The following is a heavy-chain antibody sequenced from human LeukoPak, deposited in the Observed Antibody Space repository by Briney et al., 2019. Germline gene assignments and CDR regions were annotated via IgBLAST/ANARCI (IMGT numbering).Heavy chain of an antibody. CDR2: IKQDGSEK. CDR3: SRGRWYGGYDYNWFDP. J-gene: IGHJ5*02. CDR1: GLTFNRYW. V-gene: IGHV3-7*01. D-gene: IGHD5-12*01. Sequence: GGSLRLSCAASGLTFNRYWMIWVRQAPGKGLEWVANIKQDGSEKYYVDCVKGRFTISRDNANNSLYLQMKSMICDDPSVYCGSRGRWYGGYDYNWFDPWGQGTLVTVSS.